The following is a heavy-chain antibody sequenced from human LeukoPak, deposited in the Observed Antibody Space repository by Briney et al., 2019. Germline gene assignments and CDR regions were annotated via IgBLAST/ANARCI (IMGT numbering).Heavy chain of an antibody. D-gene: IGHD6-6*01. J-gene: IGHJ5*02. CDR1: EFTFRSYA. V-gene: IGHV3-30-3*01. Sequence: PGGSLRLSCASSEFTFRSYAMYWVRQAPGKGLECVAVISYDGNDKYYADSVKGRFTISRDNSKNTLYLQMNSLRAEDTAVYYCARDGAARPVWFDPWGQGTLVTVSS. CDR3: ARDGAARPVWFDP. CDR2: ISYDGNDK.